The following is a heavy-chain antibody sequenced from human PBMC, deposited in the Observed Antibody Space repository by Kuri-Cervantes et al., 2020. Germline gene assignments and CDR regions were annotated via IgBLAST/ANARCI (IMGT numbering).Heavy chain of an antibody. CDR2: IYYSGST. CDR1: GDSISSSIYY. V-gene: IGHV4-39*01. D-gene: IGHD6-6*01. J-gene: IGHJ6*03. Sequence: SETLSLTCTVSGDSISSSIYYWGWIRQPPGKGLEWIGSIYYSGSTYYNLSLKSRVTISVDTSKNQFSLKLNSVTAADTAVYYCASLAARPKHYYYYYMDVWGKGTTVTVSS. CDR3: ASLAARPKHYYYYYMDV.